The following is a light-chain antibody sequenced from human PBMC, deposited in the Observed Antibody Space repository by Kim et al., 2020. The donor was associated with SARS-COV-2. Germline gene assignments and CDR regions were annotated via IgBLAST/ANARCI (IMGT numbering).Light chain of an antibody. CDR3: NSRDSSGNLVV. CDR2: GKN. Sequence: ALGQTVRITCQGDSLRSYYASWYQQKPGQAPVLVIYGKNNRPSGIPDRFYGSSSGNTASLTITGAQAEDEADYYCNSRDSSGNLVVFGGGTQLTVL. J-gene: IGLJ2*01. V-gene: IGLV3-19*01. CDR1: SLRSYY.